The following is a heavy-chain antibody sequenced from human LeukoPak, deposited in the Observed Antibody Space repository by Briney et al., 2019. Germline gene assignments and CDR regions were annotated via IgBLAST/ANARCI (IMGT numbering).Heavy chain of an antibody. J-gene: IGHJ4*02. V-gene: IGHV1-69*04. Sequence: SVKVSCTASGGTFSSYAISWVRQAPGQGLEWMGRIIPILGIANYAQKFQGRVTITADKSTSTAYMELSSLRSEDTAVYYCARDRSYYDFWSGYYYFDYWGQGTLVTVSS. D-gene: IGHD3-3*01. CDR1: GGTFSSYA. CDR3: ARDRSYYDFWSGYYYFDY. CDR2: IIPILGIA.